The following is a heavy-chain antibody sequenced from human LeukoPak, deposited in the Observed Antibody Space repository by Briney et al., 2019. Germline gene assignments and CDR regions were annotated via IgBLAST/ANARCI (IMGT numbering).Heavy chain of an antibody. D-gene: IGHD3-10*01. Sequence: PSETLSLTCAVYGGSFSNYYWTWIRQPPGKRLEWIGEINHSGSTYYNPSLKSRVTISVDTSKNQFSLNLASVTAADTAVYYCASTITMVRGVIMIDAFDIWGQGTMVSVSS. V-gene: IGHV4-34*01. CDR1: GGSFSNYY. CDR2: INHSGST. CDR3: ASTITMVRGVIMIDAFDI. J-gene: IGHJ3*02.